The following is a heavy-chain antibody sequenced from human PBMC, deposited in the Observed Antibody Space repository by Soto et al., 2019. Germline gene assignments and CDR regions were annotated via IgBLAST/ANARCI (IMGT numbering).Heavy chain of an antibody. J-gene: IGHJ4*02. CDR1: GGSINTFY. D-gene: IGHD5-12*01. V-gene: IGHV4-4*07. Sequence: PSETLSLTCTVSGGSINTFYWSWVRQPAGKGLEWIGRIFSSGSTSFNPSLESRVAMSVDTSKNHFSLNLSSVTAADMAVYYCAREGSYSAYNFAHGIQLWSFEFWGQGALVTSPQ. CDR2: IFSSGST. CDR3: AREGSYSAYNFAHGIQLWSFEF.